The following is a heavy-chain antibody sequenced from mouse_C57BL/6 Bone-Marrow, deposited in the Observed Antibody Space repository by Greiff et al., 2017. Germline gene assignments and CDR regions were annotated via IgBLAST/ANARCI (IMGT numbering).Heavy chain of an antibody. J-gene: IGHJ3*01. V-gene: IGHV3-6*01. Sequence: EVQLQESGPGLVKPSQSLSLTCSVTGYSITSGYYWNWIRQFPGNKLEWMGYISYDGSNNYNPSLKNRISITRDTSKNQFFLKLNSVTTEDTATYYCASFMVTFAYWGQGTLVTVSA. CDR3: ASFMVTFAY. D-gene: IGHD2-2*01. CDR2: ISYDGSN. CDR1: GYSITSGYY.